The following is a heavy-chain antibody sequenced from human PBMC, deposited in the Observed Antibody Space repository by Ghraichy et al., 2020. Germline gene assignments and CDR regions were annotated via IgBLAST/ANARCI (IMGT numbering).Heavy chain of an antibody. D-gene: IGHD2-21*02. CDR3: ARGRSTDCPDWLCRRNRLSRGFEPVFWFDP. Sequence: SETLSLTCTVYGGSFSDFHWSWIRQTPGDGLRWIGEIDHSGDSYYNPSLDGRFTISVETSKSQFSLPVYSVTAADTAVYYCARGRSTDCPDWLCRRNRLSRGFEPVFWFDPGAREPRSPSP. CDR2: IDHSGDS. J-gene: IGHJ5*02. CDR1: GGSFSDFH. V-gene: IGHV4-34*01.